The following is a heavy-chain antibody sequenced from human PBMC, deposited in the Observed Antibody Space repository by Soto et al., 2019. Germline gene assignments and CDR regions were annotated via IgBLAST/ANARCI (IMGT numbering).Heavy chain of an antibody. V-gene: IGHV1-2*02. D-gene: IGHD3-22*01. CDR2: FIPNSGGT. CDR1: GYIFTGYY. Sequence: QVQLVQSGAEVKKPGASVKVSCKASGYIFTGYYMHWLRQAPGQGLEWMGWFIPNSGGTKYAQKFQGRVTMTNDTSINTAYMELSGLISDDTAVYYCARGDFDSSANYYAGWFDPWGQGTLVTVSS. J-gene: IGHJ5*02. CDR3: ARGDFDSSANYYAGWFDP.